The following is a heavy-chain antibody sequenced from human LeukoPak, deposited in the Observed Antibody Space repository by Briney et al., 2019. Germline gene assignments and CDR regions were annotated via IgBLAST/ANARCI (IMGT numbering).Heavy chain of an antibody. V-gene: IGHV4-59*01. CDR2: IYYSGST. CDR3: ASDKKGLFDY. CDR1: GGSISSYY. Sequence: SETLSLTCTVSGGSISSYYWSWIRQPPGKGLEWIGYIYYSGSTNYNPSLKSRVTISVDTSKNQFSLKLSSVTAADTAVYYCASDKKGLFDYWGQGTLVTVSS. J-gene: IGHJ4*02.